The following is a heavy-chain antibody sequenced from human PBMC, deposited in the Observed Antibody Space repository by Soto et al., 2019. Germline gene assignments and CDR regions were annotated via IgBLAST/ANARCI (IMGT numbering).Heavy chain of an antibody. CDR1: GYTFTSYG. V-gene: IGHV1-18*01. CDR2: ISAHNGNT. Sequence: QVHLVQSGAEVKKPGASVKVSCKASGYTFTSYGITWVRQAPGQGLEWMGWISAHNGNTDYAQKLQGRVIVTRDTSTSTAYMELRSLIYDDTAVYYCARGRYGDYWGQGALGTVSS. J-gene: IGHJ4*02. D-gene: IGHD1-1*01. CDR3: ARGRYGDY.